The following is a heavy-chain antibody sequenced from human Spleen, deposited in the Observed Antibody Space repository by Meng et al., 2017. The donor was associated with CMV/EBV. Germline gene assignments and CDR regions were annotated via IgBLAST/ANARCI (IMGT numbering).Heavy chain of an antibody. J-gene: IGHJ4*02. CDR3: ARDCTNDVCFFNY. CDR2: INDSGST. Sequence: CSVFGDSFSGYYRSWIRQPPGKGLEWIGEINDSGSTNYNPSLKGRVTILIDTVKNQFSLRLSSVTAADTAVYYCARDCTNDVCFFNYWGQGSLVTVSS. CDR1: GDSFSGYY. V-gene: IGHV4-34*01. D-gene: IGHD2-8*01.